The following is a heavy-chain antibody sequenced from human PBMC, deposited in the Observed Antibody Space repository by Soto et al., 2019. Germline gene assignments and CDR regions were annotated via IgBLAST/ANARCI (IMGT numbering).Heavy chain of an antibody. Sequence: EVQLLESGGGLVQPGGSLRPSGAASGFTLASYARSWVPQAPGKGLEWVSPISGVGGSTYYADSVKGRFTISRDNSKNTLYLQMNSLRAEDTAVYYCAKDRGGYCSGGSCYYLGFYFDYWGQGTLVTVSS. CDR3: AKDRGGYCSGGSCYYLGFYFDY. CDR1: GFTLASYA. J-gene: IGHJ4*02. D-gene: IGHD2-15*01. CDR2: ISGVGGST. V-gene: IGHV3-23*01.